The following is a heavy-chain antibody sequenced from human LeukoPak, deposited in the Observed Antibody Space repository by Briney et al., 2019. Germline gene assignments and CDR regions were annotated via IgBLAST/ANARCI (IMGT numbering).Heavy chain of an antibody. CDR3: AKVAPGSSYGEYVFDY. CDR1: GFTFSSYG. V-gene: IGHV3-30*02. D-gene: IGHD4-17*01. CDR2: IQYDGSNK. J-gene: IGHJ4*02. Sequence: PGGTLRLSCAASGFTFSSYGMHWVRQAPGKGLEWVAFIQYDGSNKYYADSVKGRFTISRDNSKNTLYLQMNSLRAEDTAVYYCAKVAPGSSYGEYVFDYWGQGTLVTVSS.